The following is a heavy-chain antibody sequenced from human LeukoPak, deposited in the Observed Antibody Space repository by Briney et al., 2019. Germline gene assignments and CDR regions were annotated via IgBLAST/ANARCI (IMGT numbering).Heavy chain of an antibody. CDR2: VFHSGTT. D-gene: IGHD5-24*01. V-gene: IGHV4-59*08. CDR1: GDPLTSHF. CDR3: ARRMATVTDAFDI. Sequence: PSEALSLTCNVSGDPLTSHFWSWIRQTPGKGLEWIGYVFHSGTTNYSPSLKSRVTISLDTSKKEFYLSLASMTAADNAVYYCARRMATVTDAFDIWGRGTMVSVSS. J-gene: IGHJ3*02.